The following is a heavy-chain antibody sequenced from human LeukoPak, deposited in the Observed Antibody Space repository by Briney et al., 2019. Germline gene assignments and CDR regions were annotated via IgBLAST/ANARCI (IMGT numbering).Heavy chain of an antibody. CDR1: GGSISSGSIY. D-gene: IGHD3-16*02. CDR3: ARGGDYVWGSYRYPLVY. J-gene: IGHJ4*02. V-gene: IGHV4-61*09. Sequence: SETLSLTCTVSGGSISSGSIYWSWIRQPAGKGLEWIGHIYTSGSPNYNPSLKSRVTISVDTSKNQFSLKLSSVTAADTAVYYCARGGDYVWGSYRYPLVYWGQGTLVTVSS. CDR2: IYTSGSP.